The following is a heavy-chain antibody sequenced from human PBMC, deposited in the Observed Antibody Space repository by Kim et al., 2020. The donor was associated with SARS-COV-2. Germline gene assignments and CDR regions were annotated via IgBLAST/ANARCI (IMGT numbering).Heavy chain of an antibody. D-gene: IGHD4-4*01. Sequence: DSVKGRFTISRDKSKNTLYLQTNSLRADDTAVYYCAKRLSTASGNYYFDLWGRGTLVTVSS. J-gene: IGHJ2*01. CDR3: AKRLSTASGNYYFDL. V-gene: IGHV3-23*01.